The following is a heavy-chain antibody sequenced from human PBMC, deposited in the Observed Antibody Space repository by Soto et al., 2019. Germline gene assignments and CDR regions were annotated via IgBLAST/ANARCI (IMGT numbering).Heavy chain of an antibody. CDR3: ATEGYCTNGVCYDY. D-gene: IGHD2-8*01. CDR2: IYHSGST. Sequence: PSETLSLTCAVSGGSISSGGYSWSWIRQPPGKGLEWIGYIYHSGSTYYNPSLKSRVTISVDRSKNQFSLKLSSVTAADTAVYYCATEGYCTNGVCYDYWGHGTLVTVSS. CDR1: GGSISSGGYS. V-gene: IGHV4-30-2*01. J-gene: IGHJ4*01.